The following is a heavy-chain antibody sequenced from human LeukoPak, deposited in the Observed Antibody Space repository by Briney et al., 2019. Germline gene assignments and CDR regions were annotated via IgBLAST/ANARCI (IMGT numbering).Heavy chain of an antibody. CDR3: ARDRDCSGGSCYSGLPHPVENWFDS. Sequence: PGGALRLSCAASRFTLSSYWMHWVRPAPGRGLVCVSHIDIDVRSTSYAHSVKGRFTISRDNAKNTLYLQMNSLRATVKAVYYYARDRDCSGGSCYSGLPHPVENWFDSWGQGTLVTVSS. CDR2: IDIDVRST. D-gene: IGHD2-15*01. J-gene: IGHJ5*01. CDR1: RFTLSSYW. V-gene: IGHV3-74*01.